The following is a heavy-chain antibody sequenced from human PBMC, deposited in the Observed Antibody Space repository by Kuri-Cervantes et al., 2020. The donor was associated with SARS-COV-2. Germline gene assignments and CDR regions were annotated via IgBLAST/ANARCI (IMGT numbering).Heavy chain of an antibody. Sequence: CTVSGGSISSYYWSWIRQPAGKGLEWIGRIYTSGSTNCNTSLKSRVTMSVDTSKNQFSLKLSSVTAADTAVYYCARTRFLEWSYIQHWGQGTLVTVSS. D-gene: IGHD3-3*01. CDR2: IYTSGST. CDR1: GGSISSYY. V-gene: IGHV4-4*07. J-gene: IGHJ1*01. CDR3: ARTRFLEWSYIQH.